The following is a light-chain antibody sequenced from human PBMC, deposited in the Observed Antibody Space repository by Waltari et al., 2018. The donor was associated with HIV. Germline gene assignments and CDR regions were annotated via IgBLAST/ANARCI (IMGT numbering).Light chain of an antibody. CDR2: QHN. CDR3: QAWDSSNVV. Sequence: SYELTQPPSVSVSPAQTASITFSGDNLGAKYACWYQQKPGQSPLLVISQHNKRPSGIPERFSGSNSGNTATLTISGTQAMDEADYFCQAWDSSNVVFGGGTKLTVL. J-gene: IGLJ2*01. V-gene: IGLV3-1*01. CDR1: NLGAKY.